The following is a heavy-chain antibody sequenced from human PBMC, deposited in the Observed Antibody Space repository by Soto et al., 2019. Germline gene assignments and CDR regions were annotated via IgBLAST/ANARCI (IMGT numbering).Heavy chain of an antibody. CDR3: ARRPVRGTYYFDP. J-gene: IGHJ5*02. CDR1: GFSLSTTGIG. Sequence: QITLKESGPTLVRPTQTVALTCTFSGFSLSTTGIGVGWIRQPPGKDPEWLAVIYWDDAKHYSASLENRSTVIKDTSKSQVVLIMTNLDPVDTATYYGARRPVRGTYYFDPWGPGILVTVSS. V-gene: IGHV2-5*02. D-gene: IGHD3-10*02. CDR2: IYWDDAK.